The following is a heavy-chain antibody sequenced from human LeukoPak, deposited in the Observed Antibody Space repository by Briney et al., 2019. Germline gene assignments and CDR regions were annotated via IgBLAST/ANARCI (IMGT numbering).Heavy chain of an antibody. V-gene: IGHV4-4*02. J-gene: IGHJ3*02. CDR3: ASKRHVSGSGAFDI. CDR1: GGSISSSNW. CDR2: IYHSGST. D-gene: IGHD3-10*01. Sequence: SGTLSLTCAVSGGSISSSNWWSWVRQPPGKGLELIWEIYHSGSTHYNPPLKSRVTVSIDKSKNQFSLKLSSVTAADRDVYFCASKRHVSGSGAFDIWGEGTMVTVST.